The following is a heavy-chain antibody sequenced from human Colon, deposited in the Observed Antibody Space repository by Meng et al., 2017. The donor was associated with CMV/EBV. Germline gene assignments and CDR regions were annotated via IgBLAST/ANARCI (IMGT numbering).Heavy chain of an antibody. CDR1: GFTFNSYG. D-gene: IGHD3-10*01. CDR3: ATPRLFRVIFDY. Sequence: GGSLRLSCVASGFTFNSYGMYWVRQAPGKGLEWVAFIRYDGGNKNYGDSVKGRFSISRDNSKNTVYLQMNRLRAEDTAVYYCATPRLFRVIFDYWGQGTLVTVSS. V-gene: IGHV3-30*02. CDR2: IRYDGGNK. J-gene: IGHJ4*02.